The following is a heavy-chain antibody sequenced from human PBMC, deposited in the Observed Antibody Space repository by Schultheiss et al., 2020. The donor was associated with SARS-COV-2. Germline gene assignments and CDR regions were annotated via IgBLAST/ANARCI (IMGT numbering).Heavy chain of an antibody. Sequence: SETLSLTCAVYGGSFSGYYWSWIRQPAGKGLEWIGRIYTSGSTNYNPSLKSRVTMSVDTSKNQFSLKLSSVTAADTAVYYCARLETDAFDIWGQGTMVTVSS. CDR2: IYTSGST. CDR1: GGSFSGYY. V-gene: IGHV4-59*10. J-gene: IGHJ3*02. CDR3: ARLETDAFDI.